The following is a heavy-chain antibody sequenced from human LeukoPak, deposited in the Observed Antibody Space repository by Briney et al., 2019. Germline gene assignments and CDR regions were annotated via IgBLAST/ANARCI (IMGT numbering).Heavy chain of an antibody. V-gene: IGHV4-39*07. CDR2: IYYSGST. Sequence: GSLRLSCAASGFTFNSYSMNWVRQAPGKGLEWIGSIYYSGSTYYNPSLKSRVTISVDTSKNQFSLKLSSVTAADTAVYYCARSRGRGVYRAYYMDVWGKGTTVTVSS. CDR1: GFTFNSYS. CDR3: ARSRGRGVYRAYYMDV. D-gene: IGHD3-10*01. J-gene: IGHJ6*03.